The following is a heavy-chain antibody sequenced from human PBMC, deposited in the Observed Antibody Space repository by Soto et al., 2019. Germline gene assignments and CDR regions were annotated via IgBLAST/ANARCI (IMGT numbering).Heavy chain of an antibody. CDR2: IYHSGST. J-gene: IGHJ4*02. Sequence: QVQLQESGPGLVKPSQTLSLTCTVSGGSITSGGYFWSWIRQHPGKGLEWIGYIYHSGSTFYNPSLQSRVALSVDTSKSQFSLKLNSVTAADTAVYYCARGRLGQLSLTSFFDYWGQGTLVTVSS. D-gene: IGHD3-16*02. CDR1: GGSITSGGYF. CDR3: ARGRLGQLSLTSFFDY. V-gene: IGHV4-31*03.